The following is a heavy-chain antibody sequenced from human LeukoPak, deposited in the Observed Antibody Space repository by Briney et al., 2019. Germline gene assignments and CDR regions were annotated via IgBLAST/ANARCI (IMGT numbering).Heavy chain of an antibody. V-gene: IGHV4-34*01. J-gene: IGHJ6*03. CDR1: GGSFSDYY. CDR3: KGPTGAAYYYMDV. D-gene: IGHD1-1*01. CDR2: INHSGST. Sequence: PSETLSLTCAVYGGSFSDYYWSWIRQPPGKGLEWIGEINHSGSTNYNSSLKSRVTISVDTSKNQFSLKSSSVTAADTAVYYCKGPTGAAYYYMDVWGKGTTVTVSS.